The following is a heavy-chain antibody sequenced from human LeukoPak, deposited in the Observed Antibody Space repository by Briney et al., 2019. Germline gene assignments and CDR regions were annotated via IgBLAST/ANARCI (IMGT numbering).Heavy chain of an antibody. Sequence: GGSLRLSCAASGFTFSSYAMSWVRQAPGKGLEWISGISDSGASTYYADSVKGRFTISRDNSKNTLYLQMNSLRAEDTAVYYCARYRYYYDNSGFFGTNLDYWGQGTLVTVSS. V-gene: IGHV3-23*01. J-gene: IGHJ4*02. CDR1: GFTFSSYA. CDR3: ARYRYYYDNSGFFGTNLDY. CDR2: ISDSGAST. D-gene: IGHD3-22*01.